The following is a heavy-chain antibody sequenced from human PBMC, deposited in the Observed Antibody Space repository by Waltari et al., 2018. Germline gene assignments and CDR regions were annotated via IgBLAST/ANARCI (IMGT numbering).Heavy chain of an antibody. D-gene: IGHD4-17*01. CDR3: ARGQPYGDYAQWFDP. CDR1: GYSISSGYY. J-gene: IGHJ5*02. Sequence: QVQLQESGPGLVKPSETLSLTCAVSGYSISSGYYWGWIRQPPGKGLEWIGSIYHSGSTYYNPSLKSRVTISVDTSKNQFSLKLSSVTAADTAVYYCARGQPYGDYAQWFDPWGQGTLVTVSS. CDR2: IYHSGST. V-gene: IGHV4-38-2*01.